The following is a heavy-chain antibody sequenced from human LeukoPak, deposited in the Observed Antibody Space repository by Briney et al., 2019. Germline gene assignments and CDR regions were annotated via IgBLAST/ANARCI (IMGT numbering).Heavy chain of an antibody. CDR3: ARVEMATINGMDV. Sequence: ASVKVSCKASGYTXTSYYMHRVRQAPGQGLEWMGIITPSGGSTNYAQKFQGRVTMTRDTSTTTVYMELSSLRSEDTAVYYCARVEMATINGMDVWGQGTTVTVSS. D-gene: IGHD5-24*01. CDR2: ITPSGGST. V-gene: IGHV1-46*01. J-gene: IGHJ6*02. CDR1: GYTXTSYY.